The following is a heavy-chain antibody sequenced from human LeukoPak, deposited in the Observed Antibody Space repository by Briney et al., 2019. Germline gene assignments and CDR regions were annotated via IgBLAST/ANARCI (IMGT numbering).Heavy chain of an antibody. CDR1: GYTFTSYG. CDR3: ARDGDIVVVVAANYFDY. D-gene: IGHD2-15*01. J-gene: IGHJ4*02. Sequence: ASVKVSCKASGYTFTSYGTSWVRQAPGQGLEWMGWISAYNGNTNYAQKLQGRVTMTTDTSTSTAYMELRSLRSDDTAVYYCARDGDIVVVVAANYFDYWGQGTLVTVSS. V-gene: IGHV1-18*04. CDR2: ISAYNGNT.